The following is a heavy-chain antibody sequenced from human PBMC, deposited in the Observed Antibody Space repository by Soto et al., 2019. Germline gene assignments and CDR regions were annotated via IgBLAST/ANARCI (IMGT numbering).Heavy chain of an antibody. CDR1: GFTFDDYA. CDR2: ISWNSGSI. J-gene: IGHJ4*02. V-gene: IGHV3-9*01. D-gene: IGHD2-15*01. Sequence: GGSLRLSCAASGFTFDDYAMHWVRQAPGKGLEWVSGISWNSGSIGYADSVKGRFTISRDNAKNSLYLQMNSLRAEDTALYYCAKGRYCSGGSCYYYFDYWGQGTLVTVSS. CDR3: AKGRYCSGGSCYYYFDY.